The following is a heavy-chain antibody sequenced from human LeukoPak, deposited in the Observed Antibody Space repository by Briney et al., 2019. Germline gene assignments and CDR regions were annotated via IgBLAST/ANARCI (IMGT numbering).Heavy chain of an antibody. D-gene: IGHD1-1*01. CDR1: GFTFSSYA. CDR3: ARDNNWGLDY. V-gene: IGHV3-21*01. CDR2: ISSSGIYI. J-gene: IGHJ4*02. Sequence: GGSLRLSCAASGFTFSSYAMSWVRQAPGKGLEWVSSISSSGIYINYPDSVKGRFTISRDNAKNSLYLQMNNLSAEDTAVYYCARDNNWGLDYWGQGTLVTVSS.